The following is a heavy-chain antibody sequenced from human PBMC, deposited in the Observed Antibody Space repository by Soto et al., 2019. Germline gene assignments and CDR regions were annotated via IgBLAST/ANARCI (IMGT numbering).Heavy chain of an antibody. V-gene: IGHV1-2*02. D-gene: IGHD1-26*01. CDR2: IGPESGAT. Sequence: ASVKVSGKTSGYTFTGHYIHWVRQAPQQGPEWMGEIGPESGATRSSEKFRGRVTMTMDTSITTVYMELRNLSPDDTAVYYCGRGRSGQIVIFYWGQGTPVTVSS. J-gene: IGHJ4*02. CDR1: GYTFTGHY. CDR3: GRGRSGQIVIFY.